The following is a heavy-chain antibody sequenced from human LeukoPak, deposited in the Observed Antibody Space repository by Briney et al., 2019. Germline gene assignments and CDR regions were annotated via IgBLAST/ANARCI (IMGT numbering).Heavy chain of an antibody. V-gene: IGHV3-33*01. CDR3: ARGPRPEPQWLVLAY. CDR2: IWYDGSNK. Sequence: GGSLRLSCAASGFTFSSYGMHWVRPAPGKGLEGVAVIWYDGSNKYYADSVKGRFTISRDNSKNTLYLQMNSLRAEDTAVYYCARGPRPEPQWLVLAYWGQGTLVTVSS. J-gene: IGHJ4*02. D-gene: IGHD6-19*01. CDR1: GFTFSSYG.